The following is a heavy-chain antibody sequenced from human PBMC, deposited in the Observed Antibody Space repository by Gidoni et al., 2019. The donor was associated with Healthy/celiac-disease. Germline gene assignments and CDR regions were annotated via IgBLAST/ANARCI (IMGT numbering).Heavy chain of an antibody. V-gene: IGHV3-23*01. CDR2: ISGSGGST. J-gene: IGHJ6*03. Sequence: EVQLLESGGGLVQPGGSLRLSCAASGFTFSSYAMSWVRQAPGKGLEWVSAISGSGGSTYYADSVKGRFTISRDNSKNTLYLQMNSLRAEDTAVYYCAKGNRLLLSYYYYMDVWGKGTTVTVSS. D-gene: IGHD2-2*01. CDR1: GFTFSSYA. CDR3: AKGNRLLLSYYYYMDV.